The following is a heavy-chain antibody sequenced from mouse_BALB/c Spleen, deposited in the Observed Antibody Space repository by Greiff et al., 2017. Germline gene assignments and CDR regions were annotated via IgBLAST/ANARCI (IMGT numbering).Heavy chain of an antibody. CDR3: ARGEDYWAY. V-gene: IGHV1S41*01. D-gene: IGHD1-1*01. CDR2: IAPGSGST. J-gene: IGHJ2*01. Sequence: DLVKPGASVKLSCKASGYTFTSYWINWIKQRPGQGLAWIGRIAPGSGSTYYNEMFKGKATLTVDTSSSTAYIQLSSLSSEDSAVYVCARGEDYWAYWGQGTTLTVSS. CDR1: GYTFTSYW.